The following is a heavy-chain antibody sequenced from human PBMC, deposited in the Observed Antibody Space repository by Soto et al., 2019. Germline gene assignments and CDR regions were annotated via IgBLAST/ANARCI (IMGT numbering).Heavy chain of an antibody. CDR2: ISSRSDI. CDR3: ARWDGYGDV. CDR1: GFTFSNYS. V-gene: IGHV3-21*04. Sequence: PGGSLRLSCVGSGFTFSNYSINWVRQAPGKGLEWVSSISSRSDIYFADSVKGRFTISRDNAKNSVSLQMNSLRAEDTAVYYCARWDGYGDVWGQGTLVTVSS. J-gene: IGHJ4*02. D-gene: IGHD4-17*01.